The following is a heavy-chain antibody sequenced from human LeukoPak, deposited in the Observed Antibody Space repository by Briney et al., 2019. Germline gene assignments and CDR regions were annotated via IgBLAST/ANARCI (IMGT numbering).Heavy chain of an antibody. V-gene: IGHV3-33*01. CDR3: ARGHIVVVPAAPWGWFDP. CDR1: GFTFSSYG. J-gene: IGHJ5*02. CDR2: IWYDGSNK. Sequence: GGSLRLSCAASGFTFSSYGMHWVRQAPGKGLEWVAVIWYDGSNKYYADSVKGRFTISRDNSKNTLYLQMNSLRAEDTAVYYCARGHIVVVPAAPWGWFDPWGQGTLVTVSS. D-gene: IGHD2-2*01.